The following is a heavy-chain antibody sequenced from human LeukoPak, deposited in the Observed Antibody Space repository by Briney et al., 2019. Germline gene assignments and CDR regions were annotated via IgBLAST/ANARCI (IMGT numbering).Heavy chain of an antibody. J-gene: IGHJ6*03. D-gene: IGHD3-10*01. V-gene: IGHV4-61*02. CDR3: AREPGDYYYYYYMDV. CDR2: IYTSGST. Sequence: SQTLSLTCTVSGGSISRGSYHWSWIRQPAGKGLEWIGRIYTSGSTHYNPSLQSRVTISVDTSKNQFSLKLSSVTAADTAVYYCAREPGDYYYYYYMDVWGKGTTVTVSS. CDR1: GGSISRGSYH.